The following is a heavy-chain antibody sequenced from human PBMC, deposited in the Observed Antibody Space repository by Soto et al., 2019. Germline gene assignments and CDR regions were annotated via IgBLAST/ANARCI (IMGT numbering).Heavy chain of an antibody. Sequence: SETLSLTCTVSGGSISSGDYYWSWIRQPPGKGLEWIGYIYYSGSTYYNPSLKSRVTISVDTSKNQFSLKLSSVTAADTAVYYCARGGCSGGSCYSGRGRGMDVWGQGTTVTVSS. V-gene: IGHV4-30-4*01. J-gene: IGHJ6*02. CDR3: ARGGCSGGSCYSGRGRGMDV. CDR1: GGSISSGDYY. D-gene: IGHD2-15*01. CDR2: IYYSGST.